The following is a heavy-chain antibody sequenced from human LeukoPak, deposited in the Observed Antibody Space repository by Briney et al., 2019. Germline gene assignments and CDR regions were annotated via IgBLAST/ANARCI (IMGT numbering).Heavy chain of an antibody. CDR3: ARDIWFGESPGFDP. V-gene: IGHV3-7*01. Sequence: GGSLRLSCAASGFTFSSYWMSWVRQAPGKGLEWVANIKQDGSEKYYVDSVKGRFTISRDNAKNSLYLQMNSLRAEDTAVYYCARDIWFGESPGFDPWGQGTLVTVSS. CDR1: GFTFSSYW. CDR2: IKQDGSEK. D-gene: IGHD3-10*01. J-gene: IGHJ5*02.